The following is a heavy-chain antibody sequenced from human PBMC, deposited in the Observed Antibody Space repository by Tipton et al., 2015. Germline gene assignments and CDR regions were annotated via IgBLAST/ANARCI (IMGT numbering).Heavy chain of an antibody. CDR2: INHSGST. CDR1: GYSISSGYY. D-gene: IGHD6-13*01. J-gene: IGHJ5*02. Sequence: TLSLTCDVSGYSISSGYYWSWIRQPPGKGQEWIGEINHSGSTNYNPSLKSRVTISVDTSKNQFSLKLSSVTAADTAVYYCARSLFPETAGLENWFDPWGQGTLVTVSS. V-gene: IGHV4-38-2*01. CDR3: ARSLFPETAGLENWFDP.